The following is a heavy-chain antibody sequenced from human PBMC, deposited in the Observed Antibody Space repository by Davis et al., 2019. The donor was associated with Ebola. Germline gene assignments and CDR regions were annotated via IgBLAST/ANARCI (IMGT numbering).Heavy chain of an antibody. V-gene: IGHV3-53*01. CDR3: ARMETYYYDSSGYFNWFDP. Sequence: GGSLRLSCAASGFVFSSYVMSWVRQAPGKGLEWVSVIYSGGSTYYADSVKGRFTISSDNSKNTLYLQMNSLGAEDTAVYYCARMETYYYDSSGYFNWFDPWGQGTLVTVSS. D-gene: IGHD3-22*01. CDR1: GFVFSSYV. J-gene: IGHJ5*02. CDR2: IYSGGST.